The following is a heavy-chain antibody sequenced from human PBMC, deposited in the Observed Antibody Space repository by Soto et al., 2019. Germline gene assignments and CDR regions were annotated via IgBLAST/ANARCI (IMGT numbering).Heavy chain of an antibody. CDR1: GFTFSSYE. J-gene: IGHJ4*02. Sequence: PGGSLRLSCAASGFTFSSYEMNWVRQAPGKGLEWVSYISSSGSTIYYADSVKGRFTISRDDAKNSLYLQMNSLRAEDTAVYYCARNYYSDSNAYYVAFDYWGRGTLVTVSS. CDR3: ARNYYSDSNAYYVAFDY. CDR2: ISSSGSTI. V-gene: IGHV3-48*03. D-gene: IGHD3-22*01.